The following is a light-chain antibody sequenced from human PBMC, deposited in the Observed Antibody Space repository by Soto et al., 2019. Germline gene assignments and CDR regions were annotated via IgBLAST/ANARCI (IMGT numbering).Light chain of an antibody. CDR2: DVS. J-gene: IGLJ2*01. CDR1: SSDVGAYNH. CDR3: CSYAGSNTLV. V-gene: IGLV2-11*01. Sequence: QSALTQPRSVSGSPGQSVTISCTGNSSDVGAYNHVSWYQQHPGKAPKLMIYDVSKRPSGVPDRFSGSKSGNPASLTISGLQAEDEADYHCCSYAGSNTLVFGGGTQLTVL.